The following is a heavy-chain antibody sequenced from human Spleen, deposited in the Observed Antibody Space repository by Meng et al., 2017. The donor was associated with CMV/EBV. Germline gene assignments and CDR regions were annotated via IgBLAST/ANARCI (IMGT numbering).Heavy chain of an antibody. CDR2: ISSSTSYI. Sequence: GESLKISCAASGFTFSSYWMSWVRQAPGKGLEWVSSISSSTSYIYYADSVKGRFTISRDNAKNSLYLQMNSLRAEDTAVYYCAREIGDYYDSSGYYYDWGQGTLVTVSS. CDR1: GFTFSSYW. CDR3: AREIGDYYDSSGYYYD. V-gene: IGHV3-21*01. D-gene: IGHD3-22*01. J-gene: IGHJ4*02.